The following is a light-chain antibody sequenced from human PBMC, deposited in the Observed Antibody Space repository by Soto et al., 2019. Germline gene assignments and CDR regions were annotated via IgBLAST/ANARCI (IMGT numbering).Light chain of an antibody. J-gene: IGKJ5*01. V-gene: IGKV3-20*01. CDR3: QQYDNSIT. Sequence: EIVLTQSPDTLSLSPGESATLSCRASQSVSSTYLAWYQQKPGRAPRLLIYGASTRATGIPDRVIGSGSGTDFTLTISRLEPEDFAVFYCQQYDNSITFGQGTRLEIE. CDR2: GAS. CDR1: QSVSSTY.